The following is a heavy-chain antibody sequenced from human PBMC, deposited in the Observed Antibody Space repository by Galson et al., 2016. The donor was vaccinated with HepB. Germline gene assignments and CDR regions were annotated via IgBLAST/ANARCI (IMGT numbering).Heavy chain of an antibody. Sequence: SETLSLTCTVSGGSIRSTSYYWGWIRQPPGKGLEWIGTIYYSGSTYYKSSLKSRVTLYADTSKNRFSLKLISVTAADTAVYYCARHLGAYCSGGTCYPSPRMDVWGQGTTVTVSS. J-gene: IGHJ6*02. CDR2: IYYSGST. CDR1: GGSIRSTSYY. D-gene: IGHD2-15*01. V-gene: IGHV4-39*01. CDR3: ARHLGAYCSGGTCYPSPRMDV.